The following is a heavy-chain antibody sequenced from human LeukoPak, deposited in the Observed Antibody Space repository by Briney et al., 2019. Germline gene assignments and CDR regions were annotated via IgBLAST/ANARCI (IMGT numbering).Heavy chain of an antibody. CDR2: IYSGGST. Sequence: GGSLRLSCAASGFTVSSNYMSWVRQARGKGLEWVSVIYSGGSTHYADSVKGRFTISRDNSKNTLYLQMNSLRAEDTAVYYCARSPGRWELPRFDYWGQGTLVTVSS. J-gene: IGHJ4*02. CDR3: ARSPGRWELPRFDY. D-gene: IGHD1-26*01. CDR1: GFTVSSNY. V-gene: IGHV3-53*01.